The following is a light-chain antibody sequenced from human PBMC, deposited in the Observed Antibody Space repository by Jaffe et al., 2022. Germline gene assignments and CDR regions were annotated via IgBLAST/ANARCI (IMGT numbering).Light chain of an antibody. J-gene: IGKJ2*01. CDR2: GAS. CDR1: QSVYSN. V-gene: IGKV3-15*01. Sequence: EIVLTQSPATLSVSPGERATLSCRASQSVYSNLAWYQQKPGQAPRLLIYGASTRATGIPARFSGSGSGTEFTLTIGSLQSEDFAVYYCQQYNNWPPYTFGQGTKLEIK. CDR3: QQYNNWPPYT.